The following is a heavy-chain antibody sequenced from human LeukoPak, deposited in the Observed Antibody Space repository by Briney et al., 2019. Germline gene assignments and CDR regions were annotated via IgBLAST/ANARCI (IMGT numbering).Heavy chain of an antibody. CDR3: ARGGPGEIHWGDGMDV. Sequence: GGSLRLSCAASGFTFSSYSMNWVRQAPGKGLEWVSSISSSSSYIYYADSLKGRFTITRDNAKNSLYLQMNSLRADDTAVYYCARGGPGEIHWGDGMDVWGQGTRVSVSS. V-gene: IGHV3-21*01. J-gene: IGHJ6*01. CDR2: ISSSSSYI. D-gene: IGHD3-10*01. CDR1: GFTFSSYS.